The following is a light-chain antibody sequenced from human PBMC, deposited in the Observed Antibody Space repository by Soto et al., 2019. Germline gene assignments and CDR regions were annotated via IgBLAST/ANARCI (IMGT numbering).Light chain of an antibody. CDR2: DAS. CDR1: QSVSSY. CDR3: QQRSNWPR. V-gene: IGKV3-11*01. J-gene: IGKJ1*01. Sequence: EIMLTQSPATLSLSPGERATLSCRASQSVSSYLAWYQQKPGQAPRLLIYDASNRATGIPARFSGSGSGTDFTLTISSLEPEDFAVYYCQQRSNWPRFGQGTKVDIK.